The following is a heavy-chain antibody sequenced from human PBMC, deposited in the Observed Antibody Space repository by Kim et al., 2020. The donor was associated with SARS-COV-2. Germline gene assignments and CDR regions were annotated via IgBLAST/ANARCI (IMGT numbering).Heavy chain of an antibody. V-gene: IGHV4-34*01. J-gene: IGHJ4*02. Sequence: SLKSRVTISVDPSKNQFSLRLSSVTAADTAVYYCARGGWHYYDSSGYLLYWGQGTLVTVSS. D-gene: IGHD3-22*01. CDR3: ARGGWHYYDSSGYLLY.